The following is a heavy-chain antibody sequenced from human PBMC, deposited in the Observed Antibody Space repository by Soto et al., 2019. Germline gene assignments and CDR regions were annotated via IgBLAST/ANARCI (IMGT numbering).Heavy chain of an antibody. CDR1: GYTFTSYD. V-gene: IGHV1-8*01. Sequence: ASVKVSCKASGYTFTSYDINWVRQATGQGLEWMGWMNPNSGNTGYAQKFQGRVTMTRNTSISTAYMELSSLRSEDTAVYYCARALVIWTTKTMVRGVIGYWGQGTLVTVSS. J-gene: IGHJ4*02. D-gene: IGHD3-10*01. CDR2: MNPNSGNT. CDR3: ARALVIWTTKTMVRGVIGY.